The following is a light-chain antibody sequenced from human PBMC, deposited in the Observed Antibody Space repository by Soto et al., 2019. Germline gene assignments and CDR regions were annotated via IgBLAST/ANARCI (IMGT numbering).Light chain of an antibody. J-gene: IGLJ3*02. Sequence: QSALTQPASVSGSPGQSITISCTGTSSDVGSYNLVSWYQQHPGKAPKLMIYEGNKRPSGVSNRFSGSKSGNTASLTISGPQAEDEADYYCCSFAGTTTWVFGGGTKVTVL. V-gene: IGLV2-23*01. CDR3: CSFAGTTTWV. CDR2: EGN. CDR1: SSDVGSYNL.